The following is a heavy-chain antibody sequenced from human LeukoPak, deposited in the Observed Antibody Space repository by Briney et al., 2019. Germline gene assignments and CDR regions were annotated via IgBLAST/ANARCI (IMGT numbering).Heavy chain of an antibody. CDR1: GVTFCSYA. V-gene: IGHV3-30*04. D-gene: IGHD6-13*01. CDR3: ARAGDSSSWIYYYYYGMDV. Sequence: PGGSLRLSCAASGVTFCSYAMHWVRQAPGKGLEWVAVISYDGSNKYYADSVKGRFTISRDNSKNTLYLQMTSPRAEDTAVYYCARAGDSSSWIYYYYYGMDVWGQGTTVTVSS. CDR2: ISYDGSNK. J-gene: IGHJ6*02.